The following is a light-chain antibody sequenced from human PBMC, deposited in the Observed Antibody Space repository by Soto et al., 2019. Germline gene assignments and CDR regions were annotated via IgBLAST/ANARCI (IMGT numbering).Light chain of an antibody. CDR1: QSVSSY. J-gene: IGKJ5*01. V-gene: IGKV3-11*01. CDR2: DAS. CDR3: QQRSNLPLT. Sequence: EIVLTQSPATLSLSPGERATLSCRASQSVSSYLAWYQQKPGQAPRLLIHDASNRATGIPARFSGSGSGTDFTLTISSLEPEDFAVYYCQQRSNLPLTFGQGTRLEIK.